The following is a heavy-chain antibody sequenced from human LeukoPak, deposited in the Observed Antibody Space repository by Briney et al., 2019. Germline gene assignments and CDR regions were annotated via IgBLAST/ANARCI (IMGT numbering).Heavy chain of an antibody. CDR3: AKSRGSTVTNDY. J-gene: IGHJ4*02. CDR1: GFTFSSYA. D-gene: IGHD4-17*01. CDR2: ISGSGGST. V-gene: IGHV3-23*01. Sequence: GGSLRLSCAASGFTFSSYAMRWVRQAPGKGLEWVSAISGSGGSTYYADSVKGRFTISRDNSKNTLYLQMNSLRAEDTAVYYCAKSRGSTVTNDYWGQGTLVTVSS.